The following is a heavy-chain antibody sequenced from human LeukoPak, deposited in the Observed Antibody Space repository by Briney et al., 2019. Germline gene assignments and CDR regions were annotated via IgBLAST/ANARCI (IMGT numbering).Heavy chain of an antibody. J-gene: IGHJ4*02. CDR3: ARDLREYCSGGSCYSGGYDY. V-gene: IGHV3-30*03. CDR1: GFTFSSYG. CDR2: ISYDGSNK. D-gene: IGHD2-15*01. Sequence: GGSLRLSCAASGFTFSSYGMHWVRQAPGKGLEWVAVISYDGSNKYYADSVKGRFTISRDNSKNTLYLQMNSLRAEDTAVYYCARDLREYCSGGSCYSGGYDYWGQGTLVTVSS.